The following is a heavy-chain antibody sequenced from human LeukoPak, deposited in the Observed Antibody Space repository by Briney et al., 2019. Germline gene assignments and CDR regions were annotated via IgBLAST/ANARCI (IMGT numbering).Heavy chain of an antibody. D-gene: IGHD3-3*01. CDR2: ISYDGSNK. Sequence: GGSLRLSCAASGFTFSSYGMHWVRQAPGKGLEWVAVISYDGSNKYYADSVKGRFTISRDNSKNKLYLQMNSLRAEDTAVYYCAKDRFGNWGQGTLVTVSS. V-gene: IGHV3-30*18. J-gene: IGHJ4*02. CDR1: GFTFSSYG. CDR3: AKDRFGN.